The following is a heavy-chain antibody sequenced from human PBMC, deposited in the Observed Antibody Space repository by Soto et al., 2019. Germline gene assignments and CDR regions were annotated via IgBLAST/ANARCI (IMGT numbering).Heavy chain of an antibody. CDR3: ARVHYDNSGFLLDP. J-gene: IGHJ5*02. Sequence: GASVNVSCKASGYTLTDHYIHWVRQAPGQGLEWVGWINPKSGDTHYAQKFRGWVTMTRDTSINTAYMELSSLKSDDTAVYYCARVHYDNSGFLLDPWGQGTVVTVSS. CDR2: INPKSGDT. D-gene: IGHD3-22*01. V-gene: IGHV1-2*04. CDR1: GYTLTDHY.